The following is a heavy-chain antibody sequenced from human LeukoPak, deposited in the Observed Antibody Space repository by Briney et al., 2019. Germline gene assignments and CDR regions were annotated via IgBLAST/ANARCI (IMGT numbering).Heavy chain of an antibody. CDR1: GYTLTELS. CDR3: ATRSPHSGYDSFDY. CDR2: FDPEHGET. D-gene: IGHD5-12*01. J-gene: IGHJ4*02. Sequence: ASVTVSYKVSGYTLTELSIHWVRQAPGRGVEGMGGFDPEHGETIYAQMIQGRVTMTEDTSADTAYIELTSLTSEDTAVYYCATRSPHSGYDSFDYWGQGTLVTVSS. V-gene: IGHV1-24*01.